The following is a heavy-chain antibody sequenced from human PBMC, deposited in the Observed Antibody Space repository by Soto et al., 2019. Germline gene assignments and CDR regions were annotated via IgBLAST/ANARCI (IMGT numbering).Heavy chain of an antibody. J-gene: IGHJ4*02. D-gene: IGHD2-15*01. CDR3: ARAPAYCSGCSCYSVVDYFDY. Sequence: QVQLQQWGAGLLKPSETLSLTCAVYGGSFSGYYWSWIRQPPGKGLEWIGDINHSGSTNYNPSLKSRITISVDTSKNQFSLKLSSVTAADPAVYYCARAPAYCSGCSCYSVVDYFDYWGQGTLVTVSS. CDR1: GGSFSGYY. CDR2: INHSGST. V-gene: IGHV4-34*01.